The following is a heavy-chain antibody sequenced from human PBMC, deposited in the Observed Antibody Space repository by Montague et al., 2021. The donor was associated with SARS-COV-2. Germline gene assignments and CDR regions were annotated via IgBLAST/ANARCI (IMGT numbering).Heavy chain of an antibody. J-gene: IGHJ4*02. CDR3: ARHGKTRIAMIVVVIGYSDY. Sequence: SETLSLTCTVSGGSISSSSYYWGWIRQPPGKGLEWIGSIYYSGSIYCNPSLKSRVTISVDTSKNQFSLKLSSVTAADTAAYYCARHGKTRIAMIVVVIGYSDYWGQGTLVTVSS. D-gene: IGHD3-22*01. V-gene: IGHV4-39*01. CDR2: IYYSGSI. CDR1: GGSISSSSYY.